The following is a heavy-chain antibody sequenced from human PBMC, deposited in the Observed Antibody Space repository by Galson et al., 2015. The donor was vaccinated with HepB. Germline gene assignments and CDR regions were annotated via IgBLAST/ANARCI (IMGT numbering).Heavy chain of an antibody. CDR3: AKEAAGGVYGGNGAAFDI. J-gene: IGHJ3*02. Sequence: SLRLSCAASGFTFSSYAMSWVRQAPGKGLEWVSAISGSGGSTYYADSVKGRFTISRNNSKNTLYLQMNSLRAEDTAVYYCAKEAAGGVYGGNGAAFDIWGQGTMVTVSS. CDR1: GFTFSSYA. V-gene: IGHV3-23*01. D-gene: IGHD4-23*01. CDR2: ISGSGGST.